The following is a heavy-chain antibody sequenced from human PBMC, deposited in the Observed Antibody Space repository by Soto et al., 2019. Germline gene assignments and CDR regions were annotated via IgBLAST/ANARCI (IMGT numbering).Heavy chain of an antibody. D-gene: IGHD6-6*01. CDR1: GGSISSGDYY. J-gene: IGHJ4*02. V-gene: IGHV4-30-4*01. CDR3: ARAYSSSSLFFDY. Sequence: PSETLSLTCTVSGGSISSGDYYWSWIRQPPGKGLEWIGYIYYSGSTYYNPSLKSRVTISVDTSKNQFSLKLSSVTAADTAVYYCARAYSSSSLFFDYWGQGTLVTVSS. CDR2: IYYSGST.